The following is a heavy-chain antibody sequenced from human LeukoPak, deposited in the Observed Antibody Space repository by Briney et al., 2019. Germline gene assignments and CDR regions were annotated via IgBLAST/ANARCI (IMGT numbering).Heavy chain of an antibody. CDR1: GYTFTSYY. CDR2: INPSGGST. Sequence: ASVKVSCKASGYTFTSYYMHWVRQAPGQGLEWMGIINPSGGSTSYAQKFQGRVTMTRDTSTSTVYMELSSLRSEDTAVYYCARDTTVTTVSPQGPVDYWGQGTLVTVSS. D-gene: IGHD4-17*01. V-gene: IGHV1-46*01. J-gene: IGHJ4*02. CDR3: ARDTTVTTVSPQGPVDY.